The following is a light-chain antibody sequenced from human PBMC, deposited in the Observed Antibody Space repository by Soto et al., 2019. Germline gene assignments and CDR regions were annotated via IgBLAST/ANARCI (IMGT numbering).Light chain of an antibody. CDR1: SSDVGGYNY. Sequence: QSVLTQPASVSGSPGQSITISCTGTSSDVGGYNYVSWYQQHPGKAPKLMIYDVGNRPSGVSNRFSGSKSGNTASLTISGLQAQDEADYYCTSYTGSSTVVFGGGTKVTVL. CDR3: TSYTGSSTVV. J-gene: IGLJ2*01. CDR2: DVG. V-gene: IGLV2-14*01.